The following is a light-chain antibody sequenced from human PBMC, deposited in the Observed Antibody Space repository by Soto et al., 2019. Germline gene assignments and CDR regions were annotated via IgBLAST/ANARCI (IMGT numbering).Light chain of an antibody. CDR3: SSYTSSSIFVV. CDR1: SSDVGGYNY. Sequence: QSALTQPASVSGSPGQSITISCTGTSSDVGGYNYVSWYQQHPGKAPKLMIYDVSNRPSGVSNRFSGSKSGNTASLTISGLQAEDEADDYCSSYTSSSIFVVFGGGTKVTVL. CDR2: DVS. J-gene: IGLJ2*01. V-gene: IGLV2-14*01.